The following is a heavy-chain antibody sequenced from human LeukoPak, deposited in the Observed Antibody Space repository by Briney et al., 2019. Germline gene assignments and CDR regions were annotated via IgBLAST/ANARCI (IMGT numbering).Heavy chain of an antibody. CDR3: ARVELVRGNYYYYGMDV. CDR1: GFTFSSYA. D-gene: IGHD6-6*01. J-gene: IGHJ6*02. CDR2: ISGSGGST. V-gene: IGHV3-23*01. Sequence: GGSLRLSCAASGFTFSSYAMSWVRQAPGKGLEWVSAISGSGGSTYYADSVKGRFTISRDNAKNSLYLQMNSLRAEDTAVYYCARVELVRGNYYYYGMDVWGQGTTVTVSS.